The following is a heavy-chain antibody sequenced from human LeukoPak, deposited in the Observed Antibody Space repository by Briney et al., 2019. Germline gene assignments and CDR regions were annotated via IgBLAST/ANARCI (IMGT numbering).Heavy chain of an antibody. V-gene: IGHV1-18*01. CDR3: TRSPKSESSGYYIQ. CDR1: GYTFTSYG. CDR2: ISAYNGNT. D-gene: IGHD3-22*01. J-gene: IGHJ4*02. Sequence: ASVKVSCKPSGYTFTSYGISWVRQAPGHGLEYMGWISAYNGNTNYAQKLQDRVTMTTDTSTSTAYMELRSLRSGDTAVYYCTRSPKSESSGYYIQWGQGTLVSVS.